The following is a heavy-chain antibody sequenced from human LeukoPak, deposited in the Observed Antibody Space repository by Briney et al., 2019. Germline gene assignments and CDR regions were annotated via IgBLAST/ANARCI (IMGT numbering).Heavy chain of an antibody. Sequence: SETLSLTCTVSGGSISSYYWSWIRQPPGKGLEWIGYIYYSGSTNYNPSLKSRVTISVDTSKNQFSLKLSSVTAADTAVYYCARTRITMVRGVPDAFDIWGQGTMVTVSS. V-gene: IGHV4-59*12. CDR1: GGSISSYY. CDR3: ARTRITMVRGVPDAFDI. D-gene: IGHD3-10*01. J-gene: IGHJ3*02. CDR2: IYYSGST.